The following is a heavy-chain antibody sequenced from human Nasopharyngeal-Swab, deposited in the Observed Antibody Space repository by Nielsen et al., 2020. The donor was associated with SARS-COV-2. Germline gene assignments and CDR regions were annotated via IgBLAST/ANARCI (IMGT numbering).Heavy chain of an antibody. V-gene: IGHV4-61*02. Sequence: SETLSLTCTVSGGSISSGSYYWSWIRQPAGKGLEWIGRIYTSGSTNYNPSLKSRVTISVDTSKNQFSLKLSSVTAADTAVYYCAGDYGLRYFDWLRGGFDPWGQGTLVTVSS. J-gene: IGHJ5*02. D-gene: IGHD3-9*01. CDR2: IYTSGST. CDR1: GGSISSGSYY. CDR3: AGDYGLRYFDWLRGGFDP.